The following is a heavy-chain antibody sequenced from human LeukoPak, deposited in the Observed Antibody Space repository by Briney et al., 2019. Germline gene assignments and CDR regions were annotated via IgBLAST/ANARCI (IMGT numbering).Heavy chain of an antibody. D-gene: IGHD4-17*01. CDR3: ARDSNGDYPLHDAFDI. Sequence: SETLSLTCTVSGGSISSGDYYWSWIRQPPGKGLEWIGYIYYSGSTYYNPSLKSRVTISVDTSKNQFSLKLSSVTAADTAVYYCARDSNGDYPLHDAFDIWGQGTMVTVSS. J-gene: IGHJ3*02. V-gene: IGHV4-30-4*01. CDR2: IYYSGST. CDR1: GGSISSGDYY.